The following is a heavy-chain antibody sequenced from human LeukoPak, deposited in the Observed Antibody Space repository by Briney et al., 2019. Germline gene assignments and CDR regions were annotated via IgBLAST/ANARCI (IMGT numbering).Heavy chain of an antibody. CDR1: GFSFSGFW. J-gene: IGHJ3*01. D-gene: IGHD6-6*01. CDR3: ARSSYSSSSSV. Sequence: GGSLRLSCAVSGFSFSGFWMSWSRQAPGKGLEWVASINSDGSEGYYADVVKGRFTISRDNAKNSLYLQINSLRAEDTAVYYCARSSYSSSSSVWGQGTMVTVSS. V-gene: IGHV3-7*03. CDR2: INSDGSEG.